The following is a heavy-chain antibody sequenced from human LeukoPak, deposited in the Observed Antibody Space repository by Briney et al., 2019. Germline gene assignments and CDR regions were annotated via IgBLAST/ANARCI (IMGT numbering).Heavy chain of an antibody. CDR3: ARHADGGTHPLEY. CDR1: GGSITSTN. J-gene: IGHJ4*02. V-gene: IGHV4-59*08. D-gene: IGHD2-15*01. Sequence: SETLSLTCTVSGGSITSTNWSWSRQPPGERLEHIGYIHYSEDSNNNPSLKSRVTMSMDTSKNQFSLKLTSVTAADTAVYYCARHADGGTHPLEYWGQGTLVTVSS. CDR2: IHYSEDS.